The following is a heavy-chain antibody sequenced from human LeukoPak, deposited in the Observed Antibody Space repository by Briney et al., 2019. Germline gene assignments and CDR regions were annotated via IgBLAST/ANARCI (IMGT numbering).Heavy chain of an antibody. D-gene: IGHD2-8*01. V-gene: IGHV4-59*01. CDR3: ARYCTNGVCYVLSGGWFDP. J-gene: IGHJ5*02. Sequence: TSETLSLTCTVSGGSISSYYWSWIRQPPGKGLEWIGYIYYSGSTNYNPPLKSRVTISVDTSKNQFSLKLSSVTAADTAVYYCARYCTNGVCYVLSGGWFDPWGQGTLVTVSS. CDR2: IYYSGST. CDR1: GGSISSYY.